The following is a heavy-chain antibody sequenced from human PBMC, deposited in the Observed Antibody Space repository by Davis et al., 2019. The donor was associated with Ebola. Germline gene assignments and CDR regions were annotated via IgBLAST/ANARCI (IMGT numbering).Heavy chain of an antibody. CDR1: GYTFTNYG. D-gene: IGHD1-1*01. CDR2: INPHNGNT. CDR3: ARAQFPTTSDH. Sequence: ASVKVSCKASGYTFTNYGITWVRQAPGHGLEWMGWINPHNGNTNYAQNVQGRVTMTTDTSTNTAYMEVGSLKSDDTSIYYCARAQFPTTSDHWGQGTLVTVSS. V-gene: IGHV1-18*04. J-gene: IGHJ4*02.